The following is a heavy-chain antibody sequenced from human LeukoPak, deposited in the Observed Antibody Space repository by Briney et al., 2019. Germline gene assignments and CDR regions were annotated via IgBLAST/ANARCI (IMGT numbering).Heavy chain of an antibody. Sequence: ASVKVSCKASGYTFTSYGISWVRQAPGQGLEWMGWISAYNGNTNYAQKLQGRVTMTTDTSTSTAYMELRSLRSDDPAVYYCARVDTMVREGYYYYYGMDVWGQGTTVTVSS. V-gene: IGHV1-18*01. J-gene: IGHJ6*02. CDR3: ARVDTMVREGYYYYYGMDV. CDR2: ISAYNGNT. CDR1: GYTFTSYG. D-gene: IGHD3-10*01.